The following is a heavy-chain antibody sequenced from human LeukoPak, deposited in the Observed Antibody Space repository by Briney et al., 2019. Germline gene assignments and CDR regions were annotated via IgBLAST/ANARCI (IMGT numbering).Heavy chain of an antibody. D-gene: IGHD1-26*01. Sequence: SGGSLRLSCAASGFTFSSYSMNWVRQAPGKGLEWISYISSSSGSTYDADSVKGRFTISRDNSKNTLYLQMNSLRAEDTAVYYCAKDSGSYHWGQGTLVTVSS. CDR2: ISSSSGST. CDR3: AKDSGSYH. CDR1: GFTFSSYS. V-gene: IGHV3-48*01. J-gene: IGHJ5*02.